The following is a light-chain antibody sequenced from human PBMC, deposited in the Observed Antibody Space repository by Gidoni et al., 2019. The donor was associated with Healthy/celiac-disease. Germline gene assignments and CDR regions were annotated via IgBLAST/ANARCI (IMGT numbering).Light chain of an antibody. CDR3: QQYNNWPPGIT. CDR1: QSVSSN. Sequence: EIVMTQSPTTLSVSPGERATLSCRASQSVSSNLAWYQQKPVQAPRLLIYGASTRATGSPARFSGSGSGTKFTLTISSLQSEDFAVYYWQQYNNWPPGITFGQGTRLEIK. V-gene: IGKV3-15*01. CDR2: GAS. J-gene: IGKJ5*01.